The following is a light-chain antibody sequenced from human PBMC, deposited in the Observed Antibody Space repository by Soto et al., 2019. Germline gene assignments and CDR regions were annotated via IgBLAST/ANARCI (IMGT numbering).Light chain of an antibody. J-gene: IGKJ1*01. Sequence: DIQMTQSPSTLSASLGDRVTITCRASQGISDWLAWYQQKVGKAPKLLSYKASRLQSGVPSRFSGSGSGTEFTLTISSLQPDDFATYYCQQYNNLWTFGQGTKVEVK. V-gene: IGKV1-5*03. CDR1: QGISDW. CDR2: KAS. CDR3: QQYNNLWT.